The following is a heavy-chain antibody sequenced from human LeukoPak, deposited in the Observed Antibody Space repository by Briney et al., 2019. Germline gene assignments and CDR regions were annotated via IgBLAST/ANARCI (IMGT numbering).Heavy chain of an antibody. D-gene: IGHD2-2*01. V-gene: IGHV4-4*07. CDR3: ARQNIVVVPAAIGSYYYYYYMDV. CDR2: IYTSGST. CDR1: GGSISSYY. Sequence: PSETLSLTCTVSGGSISSYYWSWIRQPAGKGLEWIGRIYTSGSTNYNPSLKSRVTMSVDTSMNQFSLKLSSVTAADTAVYYCARQNIVVVPAAIGSYYYYYYMDVWGKGTTVSISS. J-gene: IGHJ6*03.